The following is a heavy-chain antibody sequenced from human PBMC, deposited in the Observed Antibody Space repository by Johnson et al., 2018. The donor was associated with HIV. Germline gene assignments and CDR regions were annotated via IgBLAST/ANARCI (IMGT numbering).Heavy chain of an antibody. Sequence: TFSSYGMHWVRQAPGKGLEWVAFIHYDGSNKYYADSVKGRFTISRDNSKNTLYLQMNSLRAEDTAVYYCAKEEDIWRLGLYRAFDIWGQGTMVTVSS. CDR2: IHYDGSNK. D-gene: IGHD2-15*01. J-gene: IGHJ3*02. CDR1: TFSSYG. CDR3: AKEEDIWRLGLYRAFDI. V-gene: IGHV3-30*02.